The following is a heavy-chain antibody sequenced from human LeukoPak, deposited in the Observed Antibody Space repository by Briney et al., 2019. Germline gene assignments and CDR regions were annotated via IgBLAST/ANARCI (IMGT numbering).Heavy chain of an antibody. J-gene: IGHJ4*02. V-gene: IGHV3-30-3*01. Sequence: PGGSLRLSCAASGFTFSSYAMHWVRQAPGKGLEWVAVISYDGSNKYYADSVKGRFTISRDNSKNTLYLQMNSLRAEDTAVYYCARGYGYSYDYWGRGTPVTVSS. D-gene: IGHD5-18*01. CDR1: GFTFSSYA. CDR3: ARGYGYSYDY. CDR2: ISYDGSNK.